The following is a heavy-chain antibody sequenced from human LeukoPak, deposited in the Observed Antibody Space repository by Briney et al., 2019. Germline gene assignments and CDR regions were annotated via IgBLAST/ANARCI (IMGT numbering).Heavy chain of an antibody. V-gene: IGHV4-39*07. D-gene: IGHD3-22*01. CDR1: GGSISSSSYY. CDR2: IYYSGST. CDR3: ARGGYDSSGYYPNHFDY. J-gene: IGHJ4*02. Sequence: PSETLSLTCTVSGGSISSSSYYWGWIRQPPGKGLEWIGSIYYSGSTYYNPSLKSRVTISVDTSKNQFSLKLSSVTAADTAVYYCARGGYDSSGYYPNHFDYWGQGTLVTVSS.